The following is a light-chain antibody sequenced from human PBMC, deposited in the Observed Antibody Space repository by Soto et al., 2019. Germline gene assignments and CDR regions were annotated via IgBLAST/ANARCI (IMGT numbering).Light chain of an antibody. CDR2: DND. V-gene: IGLV1-51*01. J-gene: IGLJ1*01. CDR3: GTWDDRLDGNYL. CDR1: SSNIGDNY. Sequence: QSVLTQPPSVSAAPGQQVTISCSGSSSNIGDNYVSWYQHLPGTAPKLVVYDNDRRPSGIPGRFSGSKSGTSATLVITGLQTGDEADYYCGTWDDRLDGNYLFGTGTKLTVL.